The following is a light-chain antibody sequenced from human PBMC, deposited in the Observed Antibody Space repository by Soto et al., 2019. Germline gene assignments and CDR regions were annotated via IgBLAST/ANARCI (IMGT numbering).Light chain of an antibody. CDR1: QSVSSN. Sequence: EIVLTQSPGTLSLSPGERAILSCRASQSVSSNYLAWYRQRPGQAPSLLIYGASTRATGIPARFSGSGSGTEFTLTISSLQSEDFAVYYCQQYNNWPRTFGQGTKVDI. CDR3: QQYNNWPRT. CDR2: GAS. V-gene: IGKV3-15*01. J-gene: IGKJ1*01.